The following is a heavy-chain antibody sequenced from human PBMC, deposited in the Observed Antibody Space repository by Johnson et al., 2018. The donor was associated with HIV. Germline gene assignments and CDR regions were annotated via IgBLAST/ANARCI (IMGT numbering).Heavy chain of an antibody. CDR3: AKDWDRSGWYQGSAFDI. V-gene: IGHV3-23*04. J-gene: IGHJ3*02. D-gene: IGHD6-19*01. Sequence: VQLVESGGGLVQPGGSLRLSCAASGLTVSSNFMTWVRQAPGKGLEWVSVISGSGGSTYYADSVKGRFTISRDNSKNTLYLQMNSLRAEDTAVYYCAKDWDRSGWYQGSAFDIWGLGTMVTVA. CDR2: ISGSGGST. CDR1: GLTVSSNF.